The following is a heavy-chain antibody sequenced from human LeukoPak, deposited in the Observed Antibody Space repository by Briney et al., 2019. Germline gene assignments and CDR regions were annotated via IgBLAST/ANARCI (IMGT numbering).Heavy chain of an antibody. CDR1: GGSFSGYY. CDR2: INHSGST. Sequence: SETLSLTCAVYGGSFSGYYWSWIRQPPGKGLEWIGEINHSGSTNYNPSLKSRVTISVDKSKNQFSLKLSSVTAADTAVYYCASSEYSSGWYDYWGQGTLVTVSS. CDR3: ASSEYSSGWYDY. D-gene: IGHD6-19*01. V-gene: IGHV4-34*01. J-gene: IGHJ4*02.